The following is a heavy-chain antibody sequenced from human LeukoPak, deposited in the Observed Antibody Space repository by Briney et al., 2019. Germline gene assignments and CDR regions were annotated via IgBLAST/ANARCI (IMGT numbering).Heavy chain of an antibody. CDR3: ARVSTSGYRDWLDP. CDR2: INSDSGGT. V-gene: IGHV1-2*02. CDR1: GYTFTGYY. D-gene: IGHD3-9*01. J-gene: IGHJ5*02. Sequence: ASVKVSCKASGYTFTGYYIDWVRQAPGQGLEWMGWINSDSGGTNYAQKFQGRVTMTRDTSISTAYMELSRLRFDDTAVYYCARVSTSGYRDWLDPWGQGTLVTVSS.